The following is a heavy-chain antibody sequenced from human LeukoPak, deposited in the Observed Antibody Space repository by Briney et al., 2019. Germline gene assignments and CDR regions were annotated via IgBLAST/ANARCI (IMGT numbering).Heavy chain of an antibody. CDR2: INPNSGGT. D-gene: IGHD2-2*01. J-gene: IGHJ3*02. CDR3: AREVVPAAMRRSDAFDI. Sequence: ASVKVSCKASGYTFTGYYMRWVRQAPGQGLEWMGWINPNSGGTNYAQKFQGRVTMTRDTSISTAYMELSRLRSDDTAVYYCAREVVPAAMRRSDAFDIWGQGTMVTVSS. V-gene: IGHV1-2*02. CDR1: GYTFTGYY.